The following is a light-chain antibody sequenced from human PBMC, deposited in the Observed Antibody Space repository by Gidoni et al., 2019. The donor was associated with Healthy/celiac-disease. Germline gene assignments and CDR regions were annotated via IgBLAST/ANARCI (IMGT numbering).Light chain of an antibody. V-gene: IGKV3-20*01. CDR1: QSVSSSY. J-gene: IGKJ4*01. CDR2: GAS. Sequence: EIVFTQSPGTLSLSPGERATLSCRASQSVSSSYLAWYQQKPGQAPRLLIYGASSRATGIPDRFSGSGSGTDFTLTIRRLEHEDFAVYYCQQYGSSPLTFGGGTKVEIK. CDR3: QQYGSSPLT.